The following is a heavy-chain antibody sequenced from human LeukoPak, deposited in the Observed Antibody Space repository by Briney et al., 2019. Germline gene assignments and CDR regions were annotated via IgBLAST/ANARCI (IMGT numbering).Heavy chain of an antibody. CDR3: AREVDTAMVANWFDP. Sequence: KPSETLSLTCTVSGGSISSYYWSWIRQPAGKGLEWIGRIYTSGSTNYNPSLKSRVTMSVDTSKNQFSLKLSSVTAADTAVYYCAREVDTAMVANWFDPWGQGTLVTVSS. CDR1: GGSISSYY. J-gene: IGHJ5*02. CDR2: IYTSGST. V-gene: IGHV4-4*07. D-gene: IGHD5-18*01.